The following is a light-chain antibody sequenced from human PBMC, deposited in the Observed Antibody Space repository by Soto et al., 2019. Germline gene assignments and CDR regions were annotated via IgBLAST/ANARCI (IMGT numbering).Light chain of an antibody. CDR2: EVS. V-gene: IGLV2-8*01. Sequence: QLVLTQPPSASGSPGQSVTISCTGTSSDVGGYNLVSWYQQHPGKAPKLMIYEVSKRPSGVPDRFSGSKSGNTASLTVSGLQAEDEADYYCSSYADTNNYVFGTGTKVTVL. CDR1: SSDVGGYNL. J-gene: IGLJ1*01. CDR3: SSYADTNNYV.